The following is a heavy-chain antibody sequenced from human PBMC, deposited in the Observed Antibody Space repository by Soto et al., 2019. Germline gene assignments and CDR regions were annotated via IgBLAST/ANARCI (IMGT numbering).Heavy chain of an antibody. Sequence: PGGSLRLSCAASGFSFIDYYMTWVRQAPGKGLEWVAYISSSSGAYIYYADSVKGRFTISGDNGKTSVYLQMNSMSDDDTAIYWCASPVPDVVFPDHVHIDAWGHGTIVTVSS. D-gene: IGHD2-2*01. CDR2: ISSSSGAYI. V-gene: IGHV3-11*01. CDR3: ASPVPDVVFPDHVHIDA. J-gene: IGHJ5*01. CDR1: GFSFIDYY.